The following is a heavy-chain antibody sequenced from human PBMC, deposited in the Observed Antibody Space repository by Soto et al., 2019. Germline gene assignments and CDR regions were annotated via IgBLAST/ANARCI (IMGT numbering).Heavy chain of an antibody. Sequence: GESLKISCKGSGYSFTSYWIGWVRQMPGKGLEWMGIIYPGDSDTRYSPSFQGQVTISADKSISTAYLQWDTLKPSDTAIYFCASGLHCDGGNCPMGGFDMWGQGTMVA. CDR2: IYPGDSDT. CDR3: ASGLHCDGGNCPMGGFDM. D-gene: IGHD2-15*01. V-gene: IGHV5-51*01. J-gene: IGHJ3*02. CDR1: GYSFTSYW.